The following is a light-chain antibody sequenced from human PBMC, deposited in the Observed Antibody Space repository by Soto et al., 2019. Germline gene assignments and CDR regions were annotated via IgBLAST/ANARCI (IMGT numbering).Light chain of an antibody. CDR1: SSDVGGYNY. Sequence: QSVLTQPPSASGSPGQSVTISCTGTSSDVGGYNYVSWYQQHPGKAPKLMIYEVSKQPSGVPYRFSGSKFGNTAFLTVSGLQAEDEADYYCSSYAGSNNPYVFGTGTKVTV. V-gene: IGLV2-8*01. CDR2: EVS. J-gene: IGLJ1*01. CDR3: SSYAGSNNPYV.